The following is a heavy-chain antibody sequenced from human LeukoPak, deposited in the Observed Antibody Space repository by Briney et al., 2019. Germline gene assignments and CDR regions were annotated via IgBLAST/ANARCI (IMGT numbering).Heavy chain of an antibody. D-gene: IGHD3-22*01. CDR2: ISGSGGST. Sequence: GGSLRLSCAASGFTFSSYAMSWVRQAPGKGLEWVPAISGSGGSTYYADSVKGRFTISRDNSRNTLYLQMNSLRAEDTAVYYCAKSGSGYYYDSSGLDYWGQGTLVTVSS. CDR1: GFTFSSYA. V-gene: IGHV3-23*01. CDR3: AKSGSGYYYDSSGLDY. J-gene: IGHJ4*02.